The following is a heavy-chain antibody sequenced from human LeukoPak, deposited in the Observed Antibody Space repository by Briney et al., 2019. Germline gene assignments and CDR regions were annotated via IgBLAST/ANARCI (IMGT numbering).Heavy chain of an antibody. V-gene: IGHV3-49*04. J-gene: IGHJ4*02. CDR2: IRRKGYGGTT. CDR3: AREAEMTTIYYFDY. D-gene: IGHD5-24*01. Sequence: GGSLRLSCTTSGFTFGDYAMSWVRQAPGKGLGWVGFIRRKGYGGTTEYAASVKGRFTISRDDSKSIAYLQMNTMKTEDTAVYYCAREAEMTTIYYFDYWGQGTLVTVSS. CDR1: GFTFGDYA.